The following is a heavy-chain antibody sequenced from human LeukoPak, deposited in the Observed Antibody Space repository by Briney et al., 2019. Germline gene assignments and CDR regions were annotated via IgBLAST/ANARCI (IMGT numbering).Heavy chain of an antibody. D-gene: IGHD6-19*01. CDR2: IYSSGST. Sequence: SETLSLTCTVSGGSISSYYWSWIRQPAGKELEWIGRIYSSGSTNYNPFPKSRVTMSVDTSKNQFSLKLSSVTAADTAIYYCARAELDSSGWLRFGYWGQGTLVTVSS. J-gene: IGHJ4*02. V-gene: IGHV4-4*07. CDR1: GGSISSYY. CDR3: ARAELDSSGWLRFGY.